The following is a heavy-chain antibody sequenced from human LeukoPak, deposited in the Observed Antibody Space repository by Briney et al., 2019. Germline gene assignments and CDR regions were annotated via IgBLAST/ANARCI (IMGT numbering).Heavy chain of an antibody. CDR2: ISYDGSNK. Sequence: GGSLRLSCAASGFAFSSYGMHWVRQAPGKGLEWVAVISYDGSNKYYADSVKGRFTISRDNSKNTLYLQMNSLRAEDTAVYYCAKGQQWLVPPGDYWGQGTLVTVSS. D-gene: IGHD6-19*01. V-gene: IGHV3-30*18. J-gene: IGHJ4*02. CDR3: AKGQQWLVPPGDY. CDR1: GFAFSSYG.